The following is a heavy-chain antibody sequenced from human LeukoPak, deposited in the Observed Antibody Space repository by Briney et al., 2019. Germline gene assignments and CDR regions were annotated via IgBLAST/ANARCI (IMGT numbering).Heavy chain of an antibody. J-gene: IGHJ4*02. CDR1: GFTFSTYW. CDR3: AKDVTLVRGGLVDY. Sequence: GGSLRLSCAASGFTFSTYWMNWVRQVPGKGLEWVAKIKQDGSEKYYVDSVKGRFTISRDNAKNSLYLQMNSLRAEDTAVYYCAKDVTLVRGGLVDYWGQGTLVTVSS. D-gene: IGHD3-10*01. V-gene: IGHV3-7*01. CDR2: IKQDGSEK.